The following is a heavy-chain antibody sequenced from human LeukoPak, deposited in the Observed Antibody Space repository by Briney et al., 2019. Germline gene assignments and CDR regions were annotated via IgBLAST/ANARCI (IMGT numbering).Heavy chain of an antibody. D-gene: IGHD6-13*01. CDR2: INPNNGGT. J-gene: IGHJ4*02. CDR1: GYTFTSYA. CDR3: ARGVATTGAKFFDY. Sequence: ASVKFSCKASGYTFTSYAMNWVRQAPGQGLEWLGWINPNNGGTLYSQKFQGGVTMSRDTSISAVYMELNRLTTDDTAVYFCARGVATTGAKFFDYWGRGTLVTVSS. V-gene: IGHV1-2*02.